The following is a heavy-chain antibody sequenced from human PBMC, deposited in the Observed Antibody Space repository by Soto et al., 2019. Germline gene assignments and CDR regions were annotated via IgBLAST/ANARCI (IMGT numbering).Heavy chain of an antibody. CDR3: ARPVARYSGYEHPFDY. CDR1: GGSISSSSYY. J-gene: IGHJ4*02. V-gene: IGHV4-39*01. Sequence: PSETLSLTCTVSGGSISSSSYYWGWIRQPPGKGLEWIGSIYYSGSTYYNPSLKSRVTISVDTSKNQFSLKLSSVTAADTAVYYCARPVARYSGYEHPFDYWGQGTLVTVSS. CDR2: IYYSGST. D-gene: IGHD5-12*01.